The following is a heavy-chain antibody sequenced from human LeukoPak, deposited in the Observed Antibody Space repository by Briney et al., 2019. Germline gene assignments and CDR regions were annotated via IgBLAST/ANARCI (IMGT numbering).Heavy chain of an antibody. CDR3: ARDGGYDILTGYPQYNWFDP. CDR2: IILILGIA. V-gene: IGHV1-69*04. D-gene: IGHD3-9*01. J-gene: IGHJ5*02. CDR1: GGTFSSYT. Sequence: SVKVSCKASGGTFSSYTISWVRQAPGQGLEWMGRIILILGIANYAQQFQGRATITADKSKRTAYMELSSLRSEDTAVHYCARDGGYDILTGYPQYNWFDPWGQGTLVTVSS.